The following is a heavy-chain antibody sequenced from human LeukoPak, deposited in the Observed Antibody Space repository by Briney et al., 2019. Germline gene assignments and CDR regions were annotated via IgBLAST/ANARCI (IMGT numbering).Heavy chain of an antibody. CDR2: INTDGSST. CDR3: ARDGTYYDFWSGLDY. V-gene: IGHV3-74*01. Sequence: GGSLRLSCAASGFTFSSYWMHWVRQAPGKGLVWVSRINTDGSSTSYADSVKGRFTISRDNAKNTLYLQMNSLRAEDTAVYYCARDGTYYDFWSGLDYWGQGTLVTVYS. J-gene: IGHJ4*02. D-gene: IGHD3-3*01. CDR1: GFTFSSYW.